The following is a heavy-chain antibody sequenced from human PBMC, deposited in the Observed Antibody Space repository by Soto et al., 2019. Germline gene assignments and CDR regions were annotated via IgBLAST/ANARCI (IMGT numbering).Heavy chain of an antibody. CDR2: IYYSGST. CDR1: GGSISSYY. J-gene: IGHJ6*02. V-gene: IGHV4-59*01. CDR3: ARVAKSGGSYYYYYYGMDV. Sequence: SETLSLTWTVSGGSISSYYWSWIRQPPGKGLEWIGYIYYSGSTNYNPSLKSRVTISVDTSKNQFSLKLSSVTAADTAVYYCARVAKSGGSYYYYYYGMDVWGQGTTVTVSS. D-gene: IGHD1-26*01.